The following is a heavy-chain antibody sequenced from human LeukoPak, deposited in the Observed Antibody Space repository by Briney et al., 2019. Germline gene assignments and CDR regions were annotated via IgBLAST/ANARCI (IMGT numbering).Heavy chain of an antibody. Sequence: ASVKVSCKVSGYTLTELSMHWVRQAPGKGLEWMGGFDPEDGEAIYAQKFQGRVTMTEDTSTDTAYMELSSLRSEDTAVYYCATGVGYCSGGSCYGRGNWFDPWGQGTLVIVSS. J-gene: IGHJ5*02. CDR2: FDPEDGEA. V-gene: IGHV1-24*01. CDR3: ATGVGYCSGGSCYGRGNWFDP. CDR1: GYTLTELS. D-gene: IGHD2-15*01.